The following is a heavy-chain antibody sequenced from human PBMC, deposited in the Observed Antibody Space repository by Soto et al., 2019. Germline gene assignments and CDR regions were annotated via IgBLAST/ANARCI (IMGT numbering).Heavy chain of an antibody. D-gene: IGHD5-12*01. V-gene: IGHV4-31*03. CDR1: GGSISSGGYY. CDR3: ACHGQRLGYGGYVFDP. CDR2: IYYSGST. J-gene: IGHJ5*02. Sequence: SETLSLTCTVSGGSISSGGYYWSWIRQHPGKGLEWIGYIYYSGSTYYNPSLKSRVTISVDTSKNQFSLKLSSVTAADTAVYYGACHGQRLGYGGYVFDPWGQGTLVTVSS.